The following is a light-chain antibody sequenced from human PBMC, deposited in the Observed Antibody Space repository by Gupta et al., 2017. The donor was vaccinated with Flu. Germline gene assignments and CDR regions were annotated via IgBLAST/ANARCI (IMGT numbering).Light chain of an antibody. V-gene: IGLV2-14*01. CDR1: SSDVPYNNY. Sequence: SALPQSASVSGSPGQSITISCTGISSDVPYNNYVSWYQHFPGKAPKLIIYEVTNRPSGVSDRFSGSKSGTTASLTTSGLQAEEEADYYCTPQGPSSTPYVFGTGTKLTVL. CDR3: TPQGPSSTPYV. CDR2: EVT. J-gene: IGLJ1*01.